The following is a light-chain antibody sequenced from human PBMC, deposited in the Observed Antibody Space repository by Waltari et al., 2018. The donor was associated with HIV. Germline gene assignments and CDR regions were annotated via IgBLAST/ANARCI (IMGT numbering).Light chain of an antibody. J-gene: IGKJ4*01. V-gene: IGKV2D-29*01. CDR3: MQSIELPLT. CDR1: QSLLHSDGKTY. Sequence: IVMTQTPLSLSVTPGQPAAIPCKSNQSLLHSDGKTYLYLYLQKAGQPPQLLINEVSTRFSGVPDRFSGGGTGTDFSLKISRVEAEDVGIYYCMQSIELPLTFGGGTKVEIK. CDR2: EVS.